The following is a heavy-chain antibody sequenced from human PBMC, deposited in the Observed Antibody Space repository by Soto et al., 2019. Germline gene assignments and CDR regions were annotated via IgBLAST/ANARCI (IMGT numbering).Heavy chain of an antibody. V-gene: IGHV3-23*04. Sequence: EVQLVESGGGLVQPGGSLRLSCAASGFTFSSYAMSWVRQAPGKGLEWVSAISGGGGSTYYADSVKGRFTISRDNSKNTLYMQMNSLRAEGTAVYDTAVDLCPWGIAVAGSYSFDYWGQGTLVTVSS. D-gene: IGHD6-19*01. CDR1: GFTFSSYA. CDR2: ISGGGGST. J-gene: IGHJ4*02. CDR3: AVDLCPWGIAVAGSYSFDY.